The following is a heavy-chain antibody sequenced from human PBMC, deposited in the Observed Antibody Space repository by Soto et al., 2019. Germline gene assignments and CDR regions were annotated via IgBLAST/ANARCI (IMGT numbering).Heavy chain of an antibody. D-gene: IGHD6-19*01. J-gene: IGHJ4*02. CDR3: ARDNRKGSGWTPLAY. CDR2: IYYSGST. CDR1: GGSISSYY. Sequence: SETLSLTCTVSGGSISSYYWSWIRQPPGKGLEWIGYIYYSGSTNYNPSLKSRVTISVDTSKNQFSLKLSSVTAADTAVYYCARDNRKGSGWTPLAYWGQGTLVTVSS. V-gene: IGHV4-59*01.